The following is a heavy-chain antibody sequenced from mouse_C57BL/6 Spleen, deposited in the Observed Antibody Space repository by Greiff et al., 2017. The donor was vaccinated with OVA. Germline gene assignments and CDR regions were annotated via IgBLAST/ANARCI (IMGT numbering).Heavy chain of an antibody. CDR3: TRNYENYFDY. J-gene: IGHJ2*01. CDR1: GFTFSDAW. CDR2: IRNKANNHAT. Sequence: EVQVVESGGGLVQPGGSMKLSCAASGFTFSDAWMDWVRQSPEQGLEWVAEIRNKANNHATYYAESVKGRFTISRDDSKSSVYLQMNSLRAEDTGIYYCTRNYENYFDYWGQGTTLTVSS. D-gene: IGHD2-4*01. V-gene: IGHV6-6*01.